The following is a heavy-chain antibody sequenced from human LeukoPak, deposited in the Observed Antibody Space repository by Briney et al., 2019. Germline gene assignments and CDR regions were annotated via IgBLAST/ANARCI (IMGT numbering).Heavy chain of an antibody. CDR3: AKDLGPMIVVVIPSFDY. V-gene: IGHV3-30*18. Sequence: GGSLRFSCVASGFTFSAYGMHWVRQAPGKGLEWVAVISYDGSNQYYADSVKGRFTISRDNSKNTLYLQMNSLRAEDTAVYYCAKDLGPMIVVVIPSFDYWGQGTLVTVSS. CDR2: ISYDGSNQ. J-gene: IGHJ4*02. D-gene: IGHD3-22*01. CDR1: GFTFSAYG.